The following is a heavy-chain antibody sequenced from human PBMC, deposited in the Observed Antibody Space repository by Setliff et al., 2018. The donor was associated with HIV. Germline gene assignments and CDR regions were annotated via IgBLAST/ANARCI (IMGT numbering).Heavy chain of an antibody. CDR2: IYYSGST. CDR1: GGSISSGDYY. D-gene: IGHD1-1*01. V-gene: IGHV4-30-4*08. Sequence: LSLTCTVSGGSISSGDYYWSWIRQYPGKGLEWIGYIYYSGSTFYNPSLKSRVTISVDTSKNQFSLKLTSVTAADTAVYYCASGNNLQRFDYWGQGTLVTVS. J-gene: IGHJ4*02. CDR3: ASGNNLQRFDY.